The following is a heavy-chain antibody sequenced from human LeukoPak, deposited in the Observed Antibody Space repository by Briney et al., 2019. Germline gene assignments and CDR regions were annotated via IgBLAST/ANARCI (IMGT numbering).Heavy chain of an antibody. CDR1: GGSISYSSYY. J-gene: IGHJ4*02. Sequence: PSETLSLTCTVSGGSISYSSYYWGWIRQPPGKGLEWIGSIHYSGSTYYNPSLKSRVTISVDTSKNQFSLKLTSVTAADTAVYYCARRSYNSGLSNYWGQGTLVTVSS. V-gene: IGHV4-39*01. CDR2: IHYSGST. D-gene: IGHD6-19*01. CDR3: ARRSYNSGLSNY.